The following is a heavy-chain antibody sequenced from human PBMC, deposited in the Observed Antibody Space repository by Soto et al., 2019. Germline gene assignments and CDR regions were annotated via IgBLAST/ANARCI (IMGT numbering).Heavy chain of an antibody. D-gene: IGHD2-15*01. CDR3: ARGTGNDCSGCSCTSKYYYYMDV. CDR2: IYYSGST. CDR1: GGSISSYY. V-gene: IGHV4-59*01. Sequence: SETLSLTCTVSGGSISSYYWSWIRQPPGKGLEWIGYIYYSGSTNYNPSLKSRVTISVDTSKNQFSLKLSSVTAADTAVYYCARGTGNDCSGCSCTSKYYYYMDVWGKGTTVTVSS. J-gene: IGHJ6*03.